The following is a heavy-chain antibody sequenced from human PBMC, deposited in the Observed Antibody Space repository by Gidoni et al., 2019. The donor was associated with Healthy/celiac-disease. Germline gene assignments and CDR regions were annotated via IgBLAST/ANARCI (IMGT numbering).Heavy chain of an antibody. CDR2: ISYDGRNK. J-gene: IGHJ6*02. Sequence: QVQLVESGGGVVQPVRSLRLPCAASGFTFRSYAMHGVRQAPGKGLEGVAVISYDGRNKYYADSMKGRFTISRDNSKNTLYLQMNSLRAEDTAVYYCARDRRGPSVGCSSTSCYAMDVWGQGTTVTVSS. V-gene: IGHV3-30*04. CDR3: ARDRRGPSVGCSSTSCYAMDV. D-gene: IGHD2-2*01. CDR1: GFTFRSYA.